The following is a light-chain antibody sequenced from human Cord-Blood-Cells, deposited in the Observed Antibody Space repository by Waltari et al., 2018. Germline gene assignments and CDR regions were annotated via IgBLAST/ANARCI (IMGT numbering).Light chain of an antibody. CDR1: SSDVGGYNL. V-gene: IGLV2-23*01. Sequence: QSALTQPASVSGSPGQSIPISCTGTSSDVGGYNLVSWYQQPPGKAPKLMIYEGSKRPSGVSNRFSGSKSGNTASLTISGLQAEDEADYYCCSYAGSSTYVVFGGGTKLTVL. CDR2: EGS. CDR3: CSYAGSSTYVV. J-gene: IGLJ2*01.